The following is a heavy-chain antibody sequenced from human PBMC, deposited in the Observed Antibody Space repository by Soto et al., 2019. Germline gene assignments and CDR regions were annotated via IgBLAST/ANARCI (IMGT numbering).Heavy chain of an antibody. V-gene: IGHV3-48*01. CDR3: AKTYGSGRGACDV. CDR1: GFTFSSYS. CDR2: ISSGSSTI. J-gene: IGHJ3*01. Sequence: ESGGGLVQPGGSLRLSCAASGFTFSSYSMNWVRQAPGKGLEWVSYISSGSSTIYYADSVKGRFAISRDNAQNSLYLQMNSLRAEDTAVYYCAKTYGSGRGACDVWGQGTMVTVCS. D-gene: IGHD6-19*01.